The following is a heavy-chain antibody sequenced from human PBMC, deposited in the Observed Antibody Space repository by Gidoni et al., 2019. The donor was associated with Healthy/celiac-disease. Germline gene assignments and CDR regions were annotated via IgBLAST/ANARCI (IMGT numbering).Heavy chain of an antibody. V-gene: IGHV3-15*01. CDR1: GLTFSNAW. J-gene: IGHJ3*02. CDR2: IKSKPYGGTT. D-gene: IGHD3-9*01. Sequence: EVQMVESGGGLVQPGGSLRLSCAASGLTFSNAWMSWVRQAPGKGLEWFGSIKSKPYGGTTDYAAPVKGRFTISRDDSKNTLYLQMNSLKTEDTAVYYCTTAPSGDILTGYYGDAFDIWGQGTMVTVSS. CDR3: TTAPSGDILTGYYGDAFDI.